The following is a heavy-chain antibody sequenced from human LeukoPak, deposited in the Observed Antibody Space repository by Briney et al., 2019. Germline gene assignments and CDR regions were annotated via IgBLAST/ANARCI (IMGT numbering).Heavy chain of an antibody. V-gene: IGHV3-30-3*01. D-gene: IGHD2-2*01. CDR3: AKDLGPAARRNNWFDP. J-gene: IGHJ5*02. CDR2: ISYDGSNK. CDR1: GFTFSSYA. Sequence: TGGSLRLSCAASGFTFSSYAMHWVRQAPGKGLEWVAVISYDGSNKYYADSVKGRFTISRDNSKNTLYLQMNSLRAEDTAVYYCAKDLGPAARRNNWFDPWGQGTLVTVSS.